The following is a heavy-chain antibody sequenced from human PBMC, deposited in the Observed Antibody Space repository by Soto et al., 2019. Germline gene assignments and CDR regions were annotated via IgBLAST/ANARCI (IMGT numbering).Heavy chain of an antibody. V-gene: IGHV4-59*11. CDR2: IYHSGTT. J-gene: IGHJ5*02. D-gene: IGHD6-13*01. CDR3: ARGGYRTLAWFDP. Sequence: QVQVQESGPGLVKPSETLSLTCTVSGGSISNHYWSWIRQSPGTGLEWIANIYHSGTTNYNLSLKGRVTISIDSSKNQVSLKLNSVTAADTAVYYCARGGYRTLAWFDPWGQGTLVTVSS. CDR1: GGSISNHY.